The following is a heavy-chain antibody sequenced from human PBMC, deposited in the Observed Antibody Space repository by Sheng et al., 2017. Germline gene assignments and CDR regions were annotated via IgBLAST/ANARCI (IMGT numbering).Heavy chain of an antibody. V-gene: IGHV3-30*04. J-gene: IGHJ5*02. CDR2: ISYDGSNK. CDR1: GFTFSSYT. Sequence: QVRLVESGGGVVQPGRSLRLSCAASGFTFSSYTMHWVRQAPGKGLEWVAVISYDGSNKYYADSVKGRFTISRDNSKNTLYLQMNSLRAEDTAVYYCAREVKYYDRSGYAWGQGTLVTVSS. CDR3: AREVKYYDRSGYA. D-gene: IGHD3-22*01.